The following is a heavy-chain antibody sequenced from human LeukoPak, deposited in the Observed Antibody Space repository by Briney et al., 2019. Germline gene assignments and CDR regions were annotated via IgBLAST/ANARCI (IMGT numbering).Heavy chain of an antibody. V-gene: IGHV3-74*01. D-gene: IGHD3-22*01. CDR2: IRSDGSST. CDR1: GFTFNSYW. J-gene: IGHJ4*02. Sequence: GGSLRLSCAASGFTFNSYWMHWVRQAPGKGLVWVSRIRSDGSSTIYADSVKGRFTISRDNAKNTLYLQMNSLRAEDTAVYYCTRTYYYDSIDYFDYWGQGALVTVSS. CDR3: TRTYYYDSIDYFDY.